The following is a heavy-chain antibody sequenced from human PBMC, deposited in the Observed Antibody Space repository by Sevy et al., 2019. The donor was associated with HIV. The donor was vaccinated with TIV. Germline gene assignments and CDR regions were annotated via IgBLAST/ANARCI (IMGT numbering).Heavy chain of an antibody. D-gene: IGHD1-26*01. CDR3: GYSEYGYYYDY. V-gene: IGHV3-15*01. J-gene: IGHJ4*02. Sequence: GGSLRLSCGASGFIFSNAWMSWVRQAPGKVLEWVGRIKSKADGGTRDYAAPVKGTFTISRDDSINTLYLQMNSLRTDDTAVYYCGYSEYGYYYDYWGQGTLVTVSS. CDR2: IKSKADGGTR. CDR1: GFIFSNAW.